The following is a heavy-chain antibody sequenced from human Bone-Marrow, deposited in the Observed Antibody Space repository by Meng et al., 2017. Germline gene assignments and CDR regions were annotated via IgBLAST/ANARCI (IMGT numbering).Heavy chain of an antibody. CDR3: AAAWELLPPGY. CDR2: TSRDGSDT. D-gene: IGHD1-26*01. J-gene: IGHJ4*02. Sequence: EVKMVESGGGLLQPGGSLRLSCVASGFTISTYWLHWVRQAPGKGLVWVSRTSRDGSDTVYADSVKGRFTMSRDNAKNTLYLQMNSLRAEDTAVYYCAAAWELLPPGYWGQGTLVTVSS. CDR1: GFTISTYW. V-gene: IGHV3-74*01.